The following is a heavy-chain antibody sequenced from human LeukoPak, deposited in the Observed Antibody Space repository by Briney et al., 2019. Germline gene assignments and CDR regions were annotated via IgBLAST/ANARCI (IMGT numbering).Heavy chain of an antibody. V-gene: IGHV3-33*01. CDR3: ARDPYYEINKTFDY. D-gene: IGHD3-9*01. J-gene: IGHJ4*02. Sequence: GGSLRLSCVASGFTFTTYGMPWVRQAPGKGLEWVAVIWYDGSNKYYADSVRGRFTISRDDSKNTLYLQMNSLRAEDTALYYCARDPYYEINKTFDYWGQGTLVTVSS. CDR1: GFTFTTYG. CDR2: IWYDGSNK.